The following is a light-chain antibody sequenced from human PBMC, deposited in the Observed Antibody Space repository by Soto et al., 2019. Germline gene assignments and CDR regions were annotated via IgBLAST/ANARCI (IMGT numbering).Light chain of an antibody. CDR1: QSVLYSSNNKNY. V-gene: IGKV4-1*01. CDR2: WAS. Sequence: DIVMTQSPDSLAVSLGERATINCKSSQSVLYSSNNKNYLAWYQQKPGQPPKLLIYWASTRESGVPDRFSVSGSGTDFTITISSLQAEDVAVYYCQQYYSTPITFGPGTKVDIK. J-gene: IGKJ3*01. CDR3: QQYYSTPIT.